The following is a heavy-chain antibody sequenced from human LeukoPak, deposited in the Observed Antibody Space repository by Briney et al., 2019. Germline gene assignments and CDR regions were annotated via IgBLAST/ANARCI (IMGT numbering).Heavy chain of an antibody. J-gene: IGHJ4*02. CDR3: ARSHWVWVQLWLRGTYFDY. CDR2: ISYDGSNK. CDR1: GFTFSSYA. D-gene: IGHD5-18*01. V-gene: IGHV3-30*04. Sequence: GGSLRLSCAASGFTFSSYAMHWVRQAPGKGLEWVAVISYDGSNKYYADSVKGRFTISRDNSKNTLYLQVNRLRAEDTAVYYCARSHWVWVQLWLRGTYFDYWGQGTLVTVSS.